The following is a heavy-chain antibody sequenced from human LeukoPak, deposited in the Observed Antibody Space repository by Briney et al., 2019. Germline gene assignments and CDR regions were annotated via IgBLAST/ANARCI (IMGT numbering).Heavy chain of an antibody. CDR3: ARDYYGGLDY. CDR1: GGSISSYY. V-gene: IGHV4-59*01. CDR2: IYYSGTT. J-gene: IGHJ4*02. Sequence: SETLSLTCTVSGGSISSYYWSWIRQPPGKGLEWIGYIYYSGTTNYNPSLKSRLTISVDTSKNQFSLKLSSVTAADTAVYYCARDYYGGLDYWGQGTLVTVSS. D-gene: IGHD3-10*01.